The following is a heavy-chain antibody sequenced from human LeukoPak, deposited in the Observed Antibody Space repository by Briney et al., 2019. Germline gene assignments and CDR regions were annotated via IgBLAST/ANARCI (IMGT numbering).Heavy chain of an antibody. CDR2: IRYDGSNK. Sequence: GGSLXLSCAASGFTFSSYGMHWVRQAPGKGXEWVAFIRYDGSNKYYADSVKGRFTISRDNSKNTLYLQMNSLRAEDTAVYYCARDIEMATITFFDYWGQGTLVTVSS. D-gene: IGHD5-24*01. V-gene: IGHV3-30*02. CDR1: GFTFSSYG. CDR3: ARDIEMATITFFDY. J-gene: IGHJ4*02.